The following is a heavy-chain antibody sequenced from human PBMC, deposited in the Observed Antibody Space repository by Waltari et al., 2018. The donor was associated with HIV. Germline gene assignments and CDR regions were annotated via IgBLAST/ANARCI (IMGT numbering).Heavy chain of an antibody. J-gene: IGHJ6*02. V-gene: IGHV4-4*07. CDR1: GGSISSYY. CDR2: TYTRGRT. CDR3: ARDGTYYDFWSGPGRAANYYGMDV. Sequence: QVQLQESGPGLVKPSETLSLTCTVSGGSISSYYWSWIRQPAGKGLEWIGRTYTRGRTDLHSALRSGGPKAVDTAKSQFSLKVSSVNAADTVVYYGARDGTYYDFWSGPGRAANYYGMDVWGQGTTVTVSS. D-gene: IGHD3-3*01.